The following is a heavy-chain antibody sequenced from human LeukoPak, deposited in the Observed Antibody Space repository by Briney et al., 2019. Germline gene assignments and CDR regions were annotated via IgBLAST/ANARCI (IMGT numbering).Heavy chain of an antibody. CDR1: GYTFTSYD. Sequence: GASVKVSCKASGYTFTSYDINWVRQATGQGLEWMGRMNPNSGNTGYAQKFQGRVTMTRNTSISTAYMELSSLRSEDTAVYYCARTITMVRGALDYWGQGTLVTVSS. CDR2: MNPNSGNT. J-gene: IGHJ4*02. D-gene: IGHD3-10*01. V-gene: IGHV1-8*01. CDR3: ARTITMVRGALDY.